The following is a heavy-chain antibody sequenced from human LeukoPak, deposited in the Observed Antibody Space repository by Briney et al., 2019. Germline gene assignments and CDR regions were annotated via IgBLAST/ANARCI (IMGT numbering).Heavy chain of an antibody. CDR3: ARLLVAADTADNWFDP. CDR1: GGSISSYY. V-gene: IGHV4-59*01. D-gene: IGHD2-15*01. J-gene: IGHJ5*02. Sequence: SETLSLTCTVSGGSISSYYWSWIRQPPGKGLEWIGYIYYSGSPNYNPSLKSRVTISVDPSKNQFSLRLSSVTAADTAVYYCARLLVAADTADNWFDPWGQGTLVTVSS. CDR2: IYYSGSP.